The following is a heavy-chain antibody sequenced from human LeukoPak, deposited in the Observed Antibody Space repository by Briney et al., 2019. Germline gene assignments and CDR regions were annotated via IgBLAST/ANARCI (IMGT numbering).Heavy chain of an antibody. CDR3: ARGYYYDSSGYSASGMSLDY. D-gene: IGHD3-22*01. CDR2: IIPIFGIA. CDR1: GGTFSSYA. J-gene: IGHJ4*02. V-gene: IGHV1-69*04. Sequence: SVKVSCKASGGTFSSYAISWVRQAPGQGLEWMGRIIPIFGIANYAQKFQGRVTITADKSTSTAYMELSSLRSGDTAVYYCARGYYYDSSGYSASGMSLDYWGQGTLVTVSS.